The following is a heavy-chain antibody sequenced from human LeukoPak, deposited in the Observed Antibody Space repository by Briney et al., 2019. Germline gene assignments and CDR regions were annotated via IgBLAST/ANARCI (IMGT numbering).Heavy chain of an antibody. CDR2: INSDGSST. CDR1: GFTFSSYW. D-gene: IGHD6-19*01. V-gene: IGHV3-74*01. CDR3: ARGSGPSGPFDY. J-gene: IGHJ4*02. Sequence: GGSLRLSCAASGFTFSSYWMHWVRQAPGKGLVWVSRINSDGSSTSYADSVKGRFTISRDNAKNALYLQMNSLRAEDTAVYYCARGSGPSGPFDYWGQGTLVTVSS.